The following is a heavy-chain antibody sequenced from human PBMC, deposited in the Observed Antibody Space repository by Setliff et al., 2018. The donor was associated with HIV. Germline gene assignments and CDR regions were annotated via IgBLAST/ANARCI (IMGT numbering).Heavy chain of an antibody. CDR1: RGSFTNYF. V-gene: IGHV4-34*01. CDR2: INHSGRT. Sequence: TSQRMSLTWALYRGSFTNYFWSWIRHSPGKGLEWLGEINHSGRTKYNPSLKSRFTMSVDTSTNQFSLKLKSVTAADTAVYYCAREDTTGNYSLSAFDIWGQGTLVTVSS. D-gene: IGHD3-22*01. J-gene: IGHJ3*02. CDR3: AREDTTGNYSLSAFDI.